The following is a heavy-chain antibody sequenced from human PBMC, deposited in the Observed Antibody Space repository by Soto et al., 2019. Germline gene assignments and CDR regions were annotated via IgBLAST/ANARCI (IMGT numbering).Heavy chain of an antibody. Sequence: QITLKESGPTVVKPTQTLTLTCSLSGFSLNTGGVGVGWIRQPPGKALEWLAVIYWDDDKSWNPSLRDRLTINRAASDAQVVLTVTNMDPVDTGTYYCARSRGGFGGGWTTPYFDYWGQGTLVTVSS. D-gene: IGHD6-19*01. V-gene: IGHV2-5*02. CDR3: ARSRGGFGGGWTTPYFDY. CDR2: IYWDDDK. CDR1: GFSLNTGGVG. J-gene: IGHJ4*02.